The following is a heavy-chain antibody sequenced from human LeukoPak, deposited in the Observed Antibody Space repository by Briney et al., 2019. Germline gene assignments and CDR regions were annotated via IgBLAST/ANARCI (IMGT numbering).Heavy chain of an antibody. CDR2: IIPIFGTA. V-gene: IGHV1-69*01. CDR1: GGTFSSYA. CDR3: ARRGSNTWLFDY. Sequence: ASVKVSCKASGGTFSSYAISWVRQALGQGLEWMGGIIPIFGTANYAQKFQGRVTITADESTSTAYMELSSLRSEDTAVYYCARRGSNTWLFDYWGQGTLVTVSS. D-gene: IGHD6-13*01. J-gene: IGHJ4*02.